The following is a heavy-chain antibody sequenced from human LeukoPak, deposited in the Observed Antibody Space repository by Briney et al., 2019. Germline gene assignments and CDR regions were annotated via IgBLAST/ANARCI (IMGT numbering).Heavy chain of an antibody. CDR2: IYPSDSDI. J-gene: IGHJ4*02. D-gene: IGHD4-11*01. CDR3: ARVGTSNYRFFDT. Sequence: GESLKISCQASGYRFTNYWIAWVRQMPGQGLEWMGIIYPSDSDIRYNPSFQGQVTTSADKSISTAYLRWSSLQASDSAVYYCARVGTSNYRFFDTWGQGTLVTVS. V-gene: IGHV5-51*01. CDR1: GYRFTNYW.